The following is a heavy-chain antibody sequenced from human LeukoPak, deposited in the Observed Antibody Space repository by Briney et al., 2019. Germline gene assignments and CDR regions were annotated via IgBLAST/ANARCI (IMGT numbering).Heavy chain of an antibody. D-gene: IGHD3-3*01. Sequence: ASVKVSCKASGYTLTSYGISWVRQAPGQGLEWMGWISAYNGNTNYAQKLQGRVTMTTDTSTSTAYMELRSLRSDDTAVYYCARTGNPPLWSGYWPDRYYYYYMDVWGKGTTVTVSS. CDR1: GYTLTSYG. CDR2: ISAYNGNT. V-gene: IGHV1-18*01. J-gene: IGHJ6*03. CDR3: ARTGNPPLWSGYWPDRYYYYYMDV.